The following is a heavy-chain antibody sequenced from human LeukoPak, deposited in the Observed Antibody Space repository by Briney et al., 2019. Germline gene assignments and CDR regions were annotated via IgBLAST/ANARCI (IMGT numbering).Heavy chain of an antibody. CDR2: INPSGGST. CDR1: GYTFTSYY. CDR3: ARGGYGIAVAGFDY. V-gene: IGHV1-46*03. J-gene: IGHJ4*02. D-gene: IGHD6-19*01. Sequence: ASVKVSCKASGYTFTSYYMHWVRQAPGQGLEWMGIINPSGGSTSYAQKFQCIATMSRDPSTSTVYMELSRLRSEDPAVYHCARGGYGIAVAGFDYWGQGTLVTVSS.